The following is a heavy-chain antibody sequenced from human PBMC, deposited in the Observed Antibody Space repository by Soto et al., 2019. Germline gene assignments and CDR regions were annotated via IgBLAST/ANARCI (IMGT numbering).Heavy chain of an antibody. CDR3: ARHRHPRGTVGATSPLDP. CDR2: SSPCGDTI. J-gene: IGHJ5*02. D-gene: IGHD1-26*01. CDR1: GFSLANYP. Sequence: PGGSLRLSCVASGFSLANYPMNWVRQTPGKGLEWISYSSPCGDTIYYADSVEGRFTISRDKSNNTLYLQMRRVRAEDTAVYFCARHRHPRGTVGATSPLDPWGQGTQVTVSS. V-gene: IGHV3-48*03.